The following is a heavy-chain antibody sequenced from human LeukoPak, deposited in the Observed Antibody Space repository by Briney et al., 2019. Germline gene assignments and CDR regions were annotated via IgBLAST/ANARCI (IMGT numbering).Heavy chain of an antibody. V-gene: IGHV3-21*01. D-gene: IGHD3-10*01. CDR3: ARAPYYYYDSGSGTRVTGNPDY. CDR2: ISSSSIYK. CDR1: GFTFSDYY. Sequence: GGSLRLSCAASGFTFSDYYMNWVRQAPGKGLEWVSSISSSSIYKYYTDSVKGRFSISRDNTKNSLSLQMNSLRVEDTAVYYCARAPYYYYDSGSGTRVTGNPDYWGQGTLVTVSS. J-gene: IGHJ4*02.